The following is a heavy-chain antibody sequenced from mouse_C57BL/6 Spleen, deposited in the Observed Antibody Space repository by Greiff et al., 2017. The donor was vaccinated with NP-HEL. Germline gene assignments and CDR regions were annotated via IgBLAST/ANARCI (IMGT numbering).Heavy chain of an antibody. CDR2: IYPRSGNT. Sequence: QVQLQQSGAELARPGASVKLSCKASGYTFTSYGISWVKQRTGQGLEWIGEIYPRSGNTYYNEKFKGKATLTADKSSSTAYMELRSLTSEDSAVYFCARGGITTVEVDYWGQGTSVTVSS. V-gene: IGHV1-81*01. CDR3: ARGGITTVEVDY. J-gene: IGHJ4*01. D-gene: IGHD1-1*01. CDR1: GYTFTSYG.